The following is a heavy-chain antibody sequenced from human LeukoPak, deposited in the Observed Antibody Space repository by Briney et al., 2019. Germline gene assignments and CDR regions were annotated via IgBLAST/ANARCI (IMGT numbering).Heavy chain of an antibody. D-gene: IGHD3-10*01. CDR3: AREPRSRYYYGSGTSWFDP. CDR2: IKQDGSEK. J-gene: IGHJ5*02. V-gene: IGHV3-7*01. Sequence: GGSLRLSCAASGFTFSSYWMSWVRQAPGKGLEWVANIKQDGSEKYYVDSVKGRFTISRDNAKNSLYLQMNSLRAEDTAVYYCAREPRSRYYYGSGTSWFDPWGQGTLVTVSS. CDR1: GFTFSSYW.